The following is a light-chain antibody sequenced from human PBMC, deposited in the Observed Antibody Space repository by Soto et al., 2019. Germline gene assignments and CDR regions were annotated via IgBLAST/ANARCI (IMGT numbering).Light chain of an antibody. CDR2: GAS. CDR3: QQYNNWIRT. V-gene: IGKV3D-15*01. Sequence: EILLTQSPGTLSLSPGERATLSCRASQSVSSNNLVWYQQKPGQAPRLLIYGASYRAAGIPDRLSGSGSGTEFTLTISSLQSEDFAVYYCQQYNNWIRTFGHGTKVDIK. CDR1: QSVSSNN. J-gene: IGKJ1*01.